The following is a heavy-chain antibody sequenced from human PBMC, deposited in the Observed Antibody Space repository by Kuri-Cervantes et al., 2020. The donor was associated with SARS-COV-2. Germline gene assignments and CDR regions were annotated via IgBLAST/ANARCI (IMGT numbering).Heavy chain of an antibody. D-gene: IGHD6-13*01. J-gene: IGHJ5*02. V-gene: IGHV2-26*01. CDR1: GFSLSNARMG. CDR3: ARIGSSWYLHSPWSDP. Sequence: SGPTLGKPTETLTLACTVSGFSLSNARMGVSWIRHPPGKALEWLAHIFSNDEKSYSTSLKSRLTISNDTSKSQVVLTMTNMDPVDTATYYCARIGSSWYLHSPWSDPWGQGTLVTVSS. CDR2: IFSNDEK.